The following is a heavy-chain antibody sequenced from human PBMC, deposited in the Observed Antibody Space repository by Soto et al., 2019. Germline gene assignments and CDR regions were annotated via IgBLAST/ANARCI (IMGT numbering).Heavy chain of an antibody. D-gene: IGHD3-9*01. CDR1: GYSFTSYW. V-gene: IGHV5-10-1*01. CDR3: ARSRGYYDILTGYSGTYYYYGMDV. J-gene: IGHJ6*02. Sequence: GESLKISCKGSGYSFTSYWISWVRQMPGKGLEWMGRIDPSDSYTNYSPSFQGHVTISADKSISTAYLQWSSLKASDTAMYYCARSRGYYDILTGYSGTYYYYGMDVWGQGTTVTVPS. CDR2: IDPSDSYT.